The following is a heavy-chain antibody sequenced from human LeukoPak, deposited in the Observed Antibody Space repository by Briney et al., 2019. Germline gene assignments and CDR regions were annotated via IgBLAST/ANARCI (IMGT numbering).Heavy chain of an antibody. J-gene: IGHJ6*03. Sequence: PSETLSLTCAVYGGSFSGYYWSWIRQPPGKGLEWMGEINHSGSTNYNPSLKSRVTISVDTSKNQFSLKLSSVTAADTAVYYCARCGSGSYYYYYYMDVWGKGTTVTISS. V-gene: IGHV4-34*01. CDR1: GGSFSGYY. CDR3: ARCGSGSYYYYYYMDV. CDR2: INHSGST. D-gene: IGHD3-10*01.